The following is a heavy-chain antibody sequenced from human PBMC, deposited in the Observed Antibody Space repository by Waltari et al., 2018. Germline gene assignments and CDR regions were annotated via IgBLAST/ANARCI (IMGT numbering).Heavy chain of an antibody. D-gene: IGHD1-26*01. V-gene: IGHV6-1*01. J-gene: IGHJ3*01. CDR3: ASGRHSAFDF. CDR2: SYRRSEGSY. Sequence: QVQLQQSGPGLVKSSQTLSLTCAISGDSVSRNGAAWNWIRRSPSRGLEWLGRSYRRSEGSYEYAVSVKSRVSISADTSKNQFSLQLNSVTPEDTAVYYCASGRHSAFDFWGQGTKVAVS. CDR1: GDSVSRNGAA.